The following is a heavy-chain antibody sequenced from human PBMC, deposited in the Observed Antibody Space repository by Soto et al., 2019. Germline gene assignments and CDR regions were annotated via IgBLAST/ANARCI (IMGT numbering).Heavy chain of an antibody. Sequence: QVQLVESGGGVIQPGRSLRLSCAASGFYLSSSGMHWVRQAPGKGLEWVAVIYYDESDKVYSDSVRGRFTVSKDDSKNTLYRQMTSLRAEDTAMYFCARSRDGYNHGLNSWGQGTLVTVSS. CDR3: ARSRDGYNHGLNS. CDR2: IYYDESDK. CDR1: GFYLSSSG. J-gene: IGHJ4*02. V-gene: IGHV3-33*01. D-gene: IGHD5-12*01.